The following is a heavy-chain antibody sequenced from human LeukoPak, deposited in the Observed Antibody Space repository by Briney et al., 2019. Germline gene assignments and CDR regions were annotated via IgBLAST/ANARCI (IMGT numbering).Heavy chain of an antibody. CDR2: ISSSSTI. J-gene: IGHJ6*03. D-gene: IGHD3-22*01. V-gene: IGHV3-48*01. CDR3: ARAATDYDSSGYYLYYYYMDV. Sequence: GGSLRLSCAASGFTFSSYSMNWVRQAPGKGLEWVSYISSSSTIYYADSVKGRFTISRDNAKNSLYLQMNSLRAEDTAVYYCARAATDYDSSGYYLYYYYMDVWGKGTTVTVSS. CDR1: GFTFSSYS.